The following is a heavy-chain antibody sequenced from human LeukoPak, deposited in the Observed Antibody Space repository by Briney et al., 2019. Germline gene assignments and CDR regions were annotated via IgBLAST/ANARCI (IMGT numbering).Heavy chain of an antibody. D-gene: IGHD3-9*01. Sequence: ASVKVSCKASGYTFTSYYMHWVRQAPGQGLEWMGIINPSGGSTSYAQKFQGRVTMTRDTSTSTVYMELSSLRSEDTAVYYCASPFYDILTGSAGHYYYYGMDVWGQGTTVTVSS. V-gene: IGHV1-46*01. CDR2: INPSGGST. J-gene: IGHJ6*02. CDR1: GYTFTSYY. CDR3: ASPFYDILTGSAGHYYYYGMDV.